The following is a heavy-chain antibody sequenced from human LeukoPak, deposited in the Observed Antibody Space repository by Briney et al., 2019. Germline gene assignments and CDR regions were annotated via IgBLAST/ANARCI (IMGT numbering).Heavy chain of an antibody. Sequence: ASVKVTCKASGYTFTGYYMHWVRQAPGQGLEWMGWINPNSGGTNYAQKFQGWVTMTRDTSISTAYMELSRLRSDDTAVYYCARVRGDYGIDYWGQGTLVTVSS. CDR3: ARVRGDYGIDY. CDR1: GYTFTGYY. CDR2: INPNSGGT. J-gene: IGHJ4*02. V-gene: IGHV1-2*04. D-gene: IGHD4-17*01.